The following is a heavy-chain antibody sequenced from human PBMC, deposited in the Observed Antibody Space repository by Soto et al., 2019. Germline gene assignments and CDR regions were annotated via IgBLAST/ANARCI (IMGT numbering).Heavy chain of an antibody. D-gene: IGHD2-21*01. CDR2: IYFSGST. V-gene: IGHV4-31*03. J-gene: IGHJ6*02. CDR1: GGSISDGTYY. CDR3: ARGDWPSQMDV. Sequence: QVQLQESGPGLVKPSQTLSLTCTVSGGSISDGTYYWSWIRQPPGQGLEWIGYIYFSGSTYYNPSPKSRVIISVDTSQNQFSLRLSSVTAADTAVYYCARGDWPSQMDVWGQGTTVTVSS.